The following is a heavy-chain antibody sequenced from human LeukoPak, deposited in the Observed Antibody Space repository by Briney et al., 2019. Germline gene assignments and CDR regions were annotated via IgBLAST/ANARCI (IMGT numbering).Heavy chain of an antibody. CDR3: ARYRNWNGEY. Sequence: PSETLSLTCTVSGSSISSSSSYWGWIRQPPGKGLEWIGSIYYSGSTYYNPPLKSRVTISVDTSKNHFSLKLSSATAADTAVYYCARYRNWNGEYWGKGTLVTVSS. J-gene: IGHJ4*02. CDR2: IYYSGST. CDR1: GSSISSSSSY. V-gene: IGHV4-39*02. D-gene: IGHD1-1*01.